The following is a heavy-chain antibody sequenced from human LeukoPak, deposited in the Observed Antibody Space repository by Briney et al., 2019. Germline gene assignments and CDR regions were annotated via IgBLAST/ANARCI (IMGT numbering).Heavy chain of an antibody. CDR3: ARVGSSGWSVIGY. D-gene: IGHD6-19*01. CDR2: IYHSGST. J-gene: IGHJ4*02. Sequence: PSETLSLTCSVSGYSISSGNYWGWIRLPPGKGLQWTGSIYHSGSTYYNPSLKSRVTISVDTSKNQFSLKLSSVTAADTAVYYCARVGSSGWSVIGYWGQGTLVTVSS. CDR1: GYSISSGNY. V-gene: IGHV4-38-2*02.